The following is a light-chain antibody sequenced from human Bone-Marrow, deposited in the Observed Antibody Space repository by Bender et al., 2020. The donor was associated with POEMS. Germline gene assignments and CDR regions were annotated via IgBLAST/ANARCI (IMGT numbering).Light chain of an antibody. Sequence: SYELTQPPSVSVSPGQTARITCSGDALPKQYAYWYQQKPGQAPVLVIYKDNERPSGIPERFSGSRSGRTVTLTISGVQAEDEADYYCQSVARGGAYRVFGSGTKVTVL. CDR2: KDN. CDR1: ALPKQY. V-gene: IGLV3-25*03. CDR3: QSVARGGAYRV. J-gene: IGLJ1*01.